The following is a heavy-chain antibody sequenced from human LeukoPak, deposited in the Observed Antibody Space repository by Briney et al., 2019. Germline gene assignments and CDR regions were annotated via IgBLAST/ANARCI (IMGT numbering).Heavy chain of an antibody. Sequence: ASVKVSCKASGYTFTGYNMHWVRQAPGQGLEWMGWIDPNSGGTSYAQKFQGRVTMTRDRSINTVYMELRRLTSDDTAVYYCARDYGDFPAYYFDYWGQGTLVTVSS. V-gene: IGHV1-2*02. J-gene: IGHJ4*02. CDR3: ARDYGDFPAYYFDY. CDR1: GYTFTGYN. CDR2: IDPNSGGT. D-gene: IGHD4-17*01.